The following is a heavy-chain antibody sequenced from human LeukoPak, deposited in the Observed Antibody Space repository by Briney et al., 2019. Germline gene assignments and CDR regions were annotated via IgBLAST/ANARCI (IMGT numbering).Heavy chain of an antibody. D-gene: IGHD3-16*01. CDR3: AREGGGFDH. Sequence: SETLSLTCSVSGGSISSFYCNWMRQPAGKGLEWIGRIYTSGTTTYNPSLKSRVTMSVDTSKNQFSLKLSSVTAADTAVYYCAREGGGFDHWGQGTLVTVSS. J-gene: IGHJ4*02. V-gene: IGHV4-4*07. CDR1: GGSISSFY. CDR2: IYTSGTT.